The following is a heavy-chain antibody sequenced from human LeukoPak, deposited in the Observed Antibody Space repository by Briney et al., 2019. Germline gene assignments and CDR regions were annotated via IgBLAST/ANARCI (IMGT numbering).Heavy chain of an antibody. J-gene: IGHJ4*02. CDR1: GFTFSSYA. D-gene: IGHD6-13*01. CDR3: ATTGYSSRNY. CDR2: ISYDGSNK. V-gene: IGHV3-30*04. Sequence: GGSLRLSCAASGFTFSSYAMHWVRQAPGKGLEWVAVISYDGSNKYYADSVKGRFTISRDNSKNTLYLQMDSLRAEDTAVYYCATTGYSSRNYWGQGTLVTVSS.